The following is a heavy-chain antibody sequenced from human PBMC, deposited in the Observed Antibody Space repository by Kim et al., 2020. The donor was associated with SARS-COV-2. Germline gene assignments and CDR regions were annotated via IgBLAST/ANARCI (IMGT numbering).Heavy chain of an antibody. V-gene: IGHV1-18*01. J-gene: IGHJ4*02. Sequence: ASVKVSCKASGYTFTSYGISWVRQAPGQGLEWMGWISAYNGNTNYAQKLQGRVTMTTDTSTSTAYMELRSLRSDDTAVYYCARDLARITMVRGIAFDYWGQGTLVTVSS. D-gene: IGHD3-10*01. CDR2: ISAYNGNT. CDR1: GYTFTSYG. CDR3: ARDLARITMVRGIAFDY.